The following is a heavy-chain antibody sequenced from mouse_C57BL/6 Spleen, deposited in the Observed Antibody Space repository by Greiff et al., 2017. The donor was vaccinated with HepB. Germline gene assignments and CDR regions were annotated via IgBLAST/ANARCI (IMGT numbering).Heavy chain of an antibody. J-gene: IGHJ4*01. CDR3: ARRGYPYYAMDY. V-gene: IGHV1-50*01. CDR2: IDPSDSYT. CDR1: GYTFTSYW. Sequence: QVQLQQPGAELVKPGASVKLSCKASGYTFTSYWMQWVKQRPGQGLEWIGEIDPSDSYTNYNQKFKGKATLTVDTSSSPAYMQLSSLTSEDSAVYYCARRGYPYYAMDYWGQGTSVTVSS.